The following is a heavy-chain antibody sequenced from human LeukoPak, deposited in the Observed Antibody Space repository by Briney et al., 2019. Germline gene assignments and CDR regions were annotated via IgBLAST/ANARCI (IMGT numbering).Heavy chain of an antibody. D-gene: IGHD1-26*01. J-gene: IGHJ4*02. Sequence: ASVKVSCKASGYTFTGYYMHWVRQAPGQGLEWMGRINPNSGGTNYAQKFQGRVTMTRDTSTSTVYMELRSLRSEDTAVYYCAREGIVGATTVDYWGQGTLVTVSS. CDR1: GYTFTGYY. CDR2: INPNSGGT. CDR3: AREGIVGATTVDY. V-gene: IGHV1-2*06.